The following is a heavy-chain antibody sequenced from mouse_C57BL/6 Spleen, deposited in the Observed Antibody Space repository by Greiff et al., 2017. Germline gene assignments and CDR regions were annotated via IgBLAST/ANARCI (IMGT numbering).Heavy chain of an antibody. J-gene: IGHJ3*01. V-gene: IGHV5-17*01. CDR3: ARKGFDGNFAWFAD. Sequence: EVKLVESGGGLVKPGGSLKLSCAASGFTFSDYGMHWVRQAPEKGLEWVAYISSGSSTLYYADTVKGRFTISTDNAKNTLFLQMTSLRSEETAMYYCARKGFDGNFAWFADWGQGTLVTVSA. CDR1: GFTFSDYG. D-gene: IGHD2-1*01. CDR2: ISSGSSTL.